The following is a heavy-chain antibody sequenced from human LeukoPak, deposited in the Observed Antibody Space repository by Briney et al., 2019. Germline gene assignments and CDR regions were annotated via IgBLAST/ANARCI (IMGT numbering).Heavy chain of an antibody. D-gene: IGHD3-22*01. J-gene: IGHJ4*02. V-gene: IGHV3-30*01. Sequence: GRSLRLSCAASGFTFSNYAMHWVRQAPGKELEWVADISFDGSNTYHADSVRGRLTISRDNSKNTLYLQMNSLRAEDTAVYYCARDPAPYYYDSSGHDYWGQGTLVTVSS. CDR3: ARDPAPYYYDSSGHDY. CDR1: GFTFSNYA. CDR2: ISFDGSNT.